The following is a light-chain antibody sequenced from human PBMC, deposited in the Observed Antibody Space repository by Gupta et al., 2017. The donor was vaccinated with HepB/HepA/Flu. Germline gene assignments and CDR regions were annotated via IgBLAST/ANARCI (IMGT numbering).Light chain of an antibody. Sequence: ILMTQSPATLSLSPGERSTLSCSASQSVNSDSAWYQQKTGQAPRLLISLAFNRASGAPVRVSGSGSGTDFTLTISSLQSEDFAVYLCQNYHRALLTFGRGTKVEIK. V-gene: IGKV3-15*01. CDR3: QNYHRALLT. CDR1: QSVNSD. CDR2: LAF. J-gene: IGKJ4*01.